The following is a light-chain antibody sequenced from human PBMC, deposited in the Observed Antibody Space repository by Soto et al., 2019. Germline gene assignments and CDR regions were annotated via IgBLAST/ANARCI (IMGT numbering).Light chain of an antibody. Sequence: ALTQPASVSGSPGQSITISCTGTSSDVGGYNYVSWYQQHPGKAPKLMIYGVTNRPSGVSNRFSGSKSGNTASLTISGLQAEDEADYYCSSYTSSTTLSVVFGGGTKLTVL. CDR3: SSYTSSTTLSVV. J-gene: IGLJ2*01. CDR1: SSDVGGYNY. CDR2: GVT. V-gene: IGLV2-14*01.